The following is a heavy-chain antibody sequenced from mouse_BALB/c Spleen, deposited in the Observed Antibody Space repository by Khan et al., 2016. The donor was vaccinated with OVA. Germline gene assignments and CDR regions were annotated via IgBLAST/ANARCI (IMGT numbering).Heavy chain of an antibody. CDR3: ARIKKIVATYFDY. J-gene: IGHJ2*01. CDR1: GYTFTSYW. CDR2: TNPTNGRT. D-gene: IGHD1-1*01. Sequence: QVQLKQSGAELVKAGASVKMSCKASGYTFTSYWMHWVKQRLGQGLEWFAETNPTNGRTYYNEKFKSKATLTVDKSSSTAYMLLSGPTFEDSAVYDCARIKKIVATYFDYWGQGTTLTVYS. V-gene: IGHV1S81*02.